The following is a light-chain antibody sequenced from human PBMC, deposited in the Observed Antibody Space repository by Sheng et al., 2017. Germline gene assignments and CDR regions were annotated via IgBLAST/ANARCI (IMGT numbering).Light chain of an antibody. Sequence: EIVLTQSPGTLSLSPGERATLSCRASQSVSTFLGWYQQKPGQAPRLLIYDAFNRATGVPARFSGSGSGTDFTLTISSLEPEDFAVYYCQQRRNWPPLTFGGGTRVEIK. CDR3: QQRRNWPPLT. CDR2: DAF. CDR1: QSVSTF. J-gene: IGKJ4*01. V-gene: IGKV3-11*01.